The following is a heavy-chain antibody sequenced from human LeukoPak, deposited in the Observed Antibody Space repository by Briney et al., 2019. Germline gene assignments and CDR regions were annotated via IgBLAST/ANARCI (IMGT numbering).Heavy chain of an antibody. J-gene: IGHJ5*02. V-gene: IGHV3-30*02. CDR1: GFTFSSYG. CDR2: IRYDGSNK. Sequence: GGSLRLSCAASGFTFSSYGMHWVSQAPGKGLEWVAFIRYDGSNKYYADSVKGRFTISRDNSKNTLYLQMNSLRAEDTAVYYCAKDHYVTGTLVPKNWFDPWGQGTLVTVSS. CDR3: AKDHYVTGTLVPKNWFDP. D-gene: IGHD3-10*01.